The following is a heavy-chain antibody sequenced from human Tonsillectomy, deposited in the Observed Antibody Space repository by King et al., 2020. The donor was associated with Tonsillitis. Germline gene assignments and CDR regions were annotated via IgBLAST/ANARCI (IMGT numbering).Heavy chain of an antibody. Sequence: VQLQESGPGLVRPSETLSLTCTVSNGSISSYYWSWIRQPPGKGLEWIGDIYYSGSTDYNPPLKSRVAISVDTSKNQFSLKLTSVTAADTAVYYCARGSVVVASTGLNWFDPWGQGTLVTVSS. CDR1: NGSISSYY. CDR3: ARGSVVVASTGLNWFDP. J-gene: IGHJ5*02. D-gene: IGHD2-15*01. V-gene: IGHV4-59*01. CDR2: IYYSGST.